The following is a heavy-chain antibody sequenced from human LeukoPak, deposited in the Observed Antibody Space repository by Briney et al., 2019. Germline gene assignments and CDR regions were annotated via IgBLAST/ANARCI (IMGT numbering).Heavy chain of an antibody. CDR2: IIPILGIA. Sequence: ASVKVSCKASGGTFSSYAISWVRQAPGQGLEWMGRIIPILGIANYAQKFQGRVTITADKSTSTAYMELRSLRSDDTAVYYCARESSSWGFDYWGQGTLVTVSS. J-gene: IGHJ4*02. CDR3: ARESSSWGFDY. V-gene: IGHV1-69*04. CDR1: GGTFSSYA. D-gene: IGHD6-6*01.